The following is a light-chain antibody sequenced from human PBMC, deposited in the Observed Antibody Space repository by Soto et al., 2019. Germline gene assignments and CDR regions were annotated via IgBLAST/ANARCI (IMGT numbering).Light chain of an antibody. CDR2: GAS. CDR1: QSVSSSY. Sequence: EIVLTQSPGTLSLSPGERAALSCRASQSVSSSYLAWYQQKPGQAPRLLIYGASSRATGIPDRFSGSGSGTDFTLTSSSLEPEDFAVYYCQQYDRSAPMYIFGQGTKLEIK. CDR3: QQYDRSAPMYI. J-gene: IGKJ2*01. V-gene: IGKV3-20*01.